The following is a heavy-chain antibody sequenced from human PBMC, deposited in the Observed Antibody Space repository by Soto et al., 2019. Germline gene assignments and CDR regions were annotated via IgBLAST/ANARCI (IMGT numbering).Heavy chain of an antibody. Sequence: QVQLGQSGAEVKEPGSSVNVSCKASGGTFSSYTISWVRQAPGQGFEWMGGITPGFGSGNYAQKFQGRVTITADKSTRTVYMALSSLTSADTALYYCARLTGSYQLGKWFDPWGQGTLVTVSS. D-gene: IGHD1-26*01. J-gene: IGHJ5*02. V-gene: IGHV1-69*06. CDR2: ITPGFGSG. CDR1: GGTFSSYT. CDR3: ARLTGSYQLGKWFDP.